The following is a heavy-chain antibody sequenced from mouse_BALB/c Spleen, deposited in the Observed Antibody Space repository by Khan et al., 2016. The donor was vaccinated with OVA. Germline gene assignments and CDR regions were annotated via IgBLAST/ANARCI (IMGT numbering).Heavy chain of an antibody. CDR2: ITYSGVT. D-gene: IGHD1-1*01. Sequence: VKLQESGPGLVKPSQSLSLTCTVTGYSFTSGYVWYLIRQFPGSILEWMGYITYSGVTSYTPSLKSRISLTPDTSKNQFFLQLNSVTTEDTATYYCARGNYYGYYFDYWGQGTTLTVSS. CDR1: GYSFTSGYV. V-gene: IGHV3-2*02. CDR3: ARGNYYGYYFDY. J-gene: IGHJ2*01.